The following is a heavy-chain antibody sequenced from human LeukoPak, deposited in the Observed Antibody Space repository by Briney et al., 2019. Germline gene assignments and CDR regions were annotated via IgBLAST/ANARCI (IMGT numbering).Heavy chain of an antibody. D-gene: IGHD5-18*01. CDR3: ARDEGGYSYPVPFDY. CDR2: INPSGVST. V-gene: IGHV1-46*01. Sequence: ASVKVSCKASGYTFTSYYMHWVRQAPGQGLEWMGIINPSGVSTSYAQKFQGRVTMTRDTSTSTVYMELSSLRSEDTAVYYCARDEGGYSYPVPFDYWGQGTLVTVSS. CDR1: GYTFTSYY. J-gene: IGHJ4*02.